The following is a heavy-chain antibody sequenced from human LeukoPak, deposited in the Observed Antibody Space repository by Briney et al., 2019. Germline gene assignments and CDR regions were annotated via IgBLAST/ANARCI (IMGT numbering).Heavy chain of an antibody. D-gene: IGHD1-26*01. V-gene: IGHV1-8*01. J-gene: IGHJ6*02. CDR1: GYTFTSYD. CDR3: ARGPSGSSPFWGMDV. Sequence: ASVKVSCKASGYTFTSYDINWVRQATGQGLEWMGWMNPNSGNTGYAQKFQGRVTMTRNTSISTAYMELSSLRPEDTAVYYCARGPSGSSPFWGMDVWGQGTTVTVSS. CDR2: MNPNSGNT.